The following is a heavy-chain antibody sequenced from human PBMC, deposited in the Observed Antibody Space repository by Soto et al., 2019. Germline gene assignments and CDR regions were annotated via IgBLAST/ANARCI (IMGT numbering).Heavy chain of an antibody. CDR3: ARAGAATLSDY. J-gene: IGHJ4*02. Sequence: PSETLSLTCTVSGGSISSGDYYWSWIRQPPGKGLEWIGYIYYSGSPNYNPSLKSRVTISVDTSKNQFSLNLSSVTAADTAVYYCARAGAATLSDYWGQGTLVTVSS. CDR1: GGSISSGDYY. CDR2: IYYSGSP. D-gene: IGHD2-15*01. V-gene: IGHV4-61*08.